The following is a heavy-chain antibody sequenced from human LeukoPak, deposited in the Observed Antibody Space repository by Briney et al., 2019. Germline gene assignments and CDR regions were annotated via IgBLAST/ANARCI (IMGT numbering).Heavy chain of an antibody. CDR3: AREGDYYDSSGYFDY. Sequence: GGSLRLSCAASGFTFSSYGMHGVRQAPGKGLEWVAVIWYDGSNKYYADSVKGRVTISRDNSKNTLYLQMNSLRAEDTAVYYCAREGDYYDSSGYFDYWGQGTLVTVSS. V-gene: IGHV3-33*01. CDR1: GFTFSSYG. J-gene: IGHJ4*02. D-gene: IGHD3-22*01. CDR2: IWYDGSNK.